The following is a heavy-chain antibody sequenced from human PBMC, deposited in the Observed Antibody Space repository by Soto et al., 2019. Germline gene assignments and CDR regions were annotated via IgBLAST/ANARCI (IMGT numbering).Heavy chain of an antibody. V-gene: IGHV3-23*01. CDR1: GFTFSSYA. D-gene: IGHD2-15*01. J-gene: IGHJ4*02. CDR3: AKSVWVVVAATDYYFDY. CDR2: ISGSGGST. Sequence: EVQLLESGGGLVQPGGSLRLSCAASGFTFSSYAMSWVRQAPGKGLEWVSAISGSGGSTYYADSVKGRFTISRDNSKNTLYLHMNSLRAEDTAVYYCAKSVWVVVAATDYYFDYWGQGTLVTVSS.